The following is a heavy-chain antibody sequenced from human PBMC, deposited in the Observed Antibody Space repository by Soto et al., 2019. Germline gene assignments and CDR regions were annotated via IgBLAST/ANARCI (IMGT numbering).Heavy chain of an antibody. CDR1: GYTCTSYG. J-gene: IGHJ6*02. V-gene: IGHV1-18*01. CDR2: IIAYNRNT. CDR3: ARGNVVVVAAIVGHYYYGMDV. D-gene: IGHD2-15*01. Sequence: ASVKASCKASGYTCTSYGISWVRQAPGQGLEWLGWIIAYNRNTNYAKKLQVRITMTTTKPTSTAFMELGSLRSHDTAVYYRARGNVVVVAAIVGHYYYGMDVWGQGTTVTVSS.